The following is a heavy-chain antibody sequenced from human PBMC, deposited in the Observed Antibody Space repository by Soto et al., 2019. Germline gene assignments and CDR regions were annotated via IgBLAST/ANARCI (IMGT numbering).Heavy chain of an antibody. D-gene: IGHD3-10*01. J-gene: IGHJ4*02. Sequence: GGSLRLSCEASGFTFSDYWMSWVRQAPGKGLEWVGNINQDGSGGYYVDSLKGRFTISRDNAKNSLFLQMNNLRAEDTAVYYCASRGSAGIHFGSWGQGTLVTV. CDR3: ASRGSAGIHFGS. CDR2: INQDGSGG. CDR1: GFTFSDYW. V-gene: IGHV3-7*03.